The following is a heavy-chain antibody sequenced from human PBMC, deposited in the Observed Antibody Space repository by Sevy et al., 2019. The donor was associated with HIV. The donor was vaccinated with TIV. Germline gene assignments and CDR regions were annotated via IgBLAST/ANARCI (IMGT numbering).Heavy chain of an antibody. Sequence: SETLSLTCTVSGGSISSYYWSWIRQPPGKGLEWIGYIYYSGSTNYNPSLKSRVTISVDTSKNQFSLKLSSVTAADTAVYYCARSAYVEFGGLSRFDYWGQGTLVTVSS. CDR1: GGSISSYY. CDR2: IYYSGST. CDR3: ARSAYVEFGGLSRFDY. J-gene: IGHJ4*02. V-gene: IGHV4-59*01. D-gene: IGHD3-10*01.